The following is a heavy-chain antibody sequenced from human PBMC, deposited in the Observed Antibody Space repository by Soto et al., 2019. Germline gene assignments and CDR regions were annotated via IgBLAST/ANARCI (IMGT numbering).Heavy chain of an antibody. CDR1: GGSFSGYY. D-gene: IGHD2-15*01. V-gene: IGHV4-34*01. CDR3: AREETVVVAASPNWLDP. J-gene: IGHJ5*02. Sequence: SETLSLTCAVYGGSFSGYYWSWIRQPPGKGLEWIGEINHSGSTNYNPSLKSRVTISVYTSKNQFSLKLSSVTAADTAVYYCAREETVVVAASPNWLDPWRQGTLATVSS. CDR2: INHSGST.